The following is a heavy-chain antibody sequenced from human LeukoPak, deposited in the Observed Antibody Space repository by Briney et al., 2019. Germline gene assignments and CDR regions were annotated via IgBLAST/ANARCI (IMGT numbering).Heavy chain of an antibody. CDR2: ISAYNGNT. D-gene: IGHD1-1*01. CDR1: GYTFTSYG. CDR3: ARRTGTTGDY. V-gene: IGHV1-18*01. Sequence: ASVKVSCKASGYTFTSYGISWVRQAPGQGLEWMGWISAYNGNTNYAQKLQGRVTITADESTSTAYMELSSLRSEDTAVYYCARRTGTTGDYWGQGTLVTVSS. J-gene: IGHJ4*02.